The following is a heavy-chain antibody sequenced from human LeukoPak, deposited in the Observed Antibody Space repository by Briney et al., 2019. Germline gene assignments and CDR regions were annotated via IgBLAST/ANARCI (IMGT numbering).Heavy chain of an antibody. J-gene: IGHJ4*02. D-gene: IGHD3-10*01. V-gene: IGHV4-34*01. CDR1: GGSFSGFY. CDR3: ARGGTFGEPFSRY. Sequence: SETLSLTCAAYGGSFSGFYRSWIRQPPGKGLDWIGEINQSGITNYNPSLKSRITISADTSKSQFSLKVNSVTAADTAVYYCARGGTFGEPFSRYWSQGTLVTVSS. CDR2: INQSGIT.